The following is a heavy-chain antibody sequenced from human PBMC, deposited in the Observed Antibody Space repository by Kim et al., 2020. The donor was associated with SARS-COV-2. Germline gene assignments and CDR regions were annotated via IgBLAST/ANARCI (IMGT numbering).Heavy chain of an antibody. D-gene: IGHD2-15*01. Sequence: GGSLRLSCAASGFTFSSYAMHWVRQAPGKGLEWVAVISYDGSNKYYADSVKGRFTISRDNSKNTLYLQMNSLRAEDTAVYYCARGLSLIPDIVVVVAASRGAAFDIWGQGTMVTVSS. J-gene: IGHJ3*02. CDR2: ISYDGSNK. V-gene: IGHV3-30*04. CDR1: GFTFSSYA. CDR3: ARGLSLIPDIVVVVAASRGAAFDI.